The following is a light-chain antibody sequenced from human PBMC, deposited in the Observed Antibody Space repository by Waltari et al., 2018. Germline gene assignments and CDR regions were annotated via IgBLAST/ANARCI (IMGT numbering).Light chain of an antibody. J-gene: IGLJ3*02. CDR1: GSNIGAGSA. CDR2: ENV. Sequence: QSVLTQPPSVSGAPGQTIMISCSGRGSNIGAGSAVHWYQQLPGTAPKLVIYENVKRPPGVPDRFSGSKSGTSVSLAITDLQAEDEADYYCQSFDTTQNAWVFGGGTKLIVV. CDR3: QSFDTTQNAWV. V-gene: IGLV1-40*01.